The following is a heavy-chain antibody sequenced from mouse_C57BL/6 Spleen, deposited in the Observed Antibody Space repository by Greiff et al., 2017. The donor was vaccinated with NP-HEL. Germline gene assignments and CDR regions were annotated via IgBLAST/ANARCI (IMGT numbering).Heavy chain of an antibody. V-gene: IGHV1-62-2*01. CDR3: ARHEGKGVYYGNSAWFAY. CDR2: FYPGSGSI. CDR1: GYTFTEYT. Sequence: VQLQQSGAELVKPGASVKLSCKASGYTFTEYTIHWVKQRSGQGLEWIGWFYPGSGSIKYNEKFKDKATLTADKSSSTVYMELSRLTSEDSAVYFGARHEGKGVYYGNSAWFAYWGQGTLVTVSA. J-gene: IGHJ3*01. D-gene: IGHD2-1*01.